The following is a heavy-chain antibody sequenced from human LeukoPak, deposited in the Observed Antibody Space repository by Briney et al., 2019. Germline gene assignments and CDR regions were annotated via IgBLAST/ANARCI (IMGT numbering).Heavy chain of an antibody. CDR2: IYSGGST. J-gene: IGHJ4*02. CDR3: ASPCY. V-gene: IGHV3-53*01. Sequence: GGSVRLSCAASGVTLSSNYMSWVRQAPGKGLEWVSVIYSGGSTYYPDSVTGRFTISRDNPNNTLYLQMNSLRAEDTAVYYCASPCYWGQGNLVTVSS. CDR1: GVTLSSNY.